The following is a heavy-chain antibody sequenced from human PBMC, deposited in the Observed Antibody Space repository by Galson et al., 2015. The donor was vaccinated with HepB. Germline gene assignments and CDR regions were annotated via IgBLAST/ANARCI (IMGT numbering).Heavy chain of an antibody. D-gene: IGHD4-17*01. J-gene: IGHJ6*02. CDR1: GFTVTTNY. CDR3: ARDQGDDYVNYYYYHGMDV. Sequence: SLRLSCAASGFTVTTNYMSWVRQAPGKGLEWVSVIYNHGSTYYADSVKGRFTISRDNSKNTLYLQLNSVRAEDTAVYYCARDQGDDYVNYYYYHGMDVWGRGTTVTVSS. CDR2: IYNHGST. V-gene: IGHV3-66*03.